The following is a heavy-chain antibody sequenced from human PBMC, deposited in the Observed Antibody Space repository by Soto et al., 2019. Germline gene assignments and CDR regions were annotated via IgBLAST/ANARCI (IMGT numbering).Heavy chain of an antibody. V-gene: IGHV3-15*01. Sequence: GGSLRLSCAASGFTFSNARMSWVRQAPGKGLEWVGRIKSKTDGGTTDYAAPVKGRFTISRDDSKNTLYLQMNSLKTEDTAVYYCYCSSTSCYVIDPWGQGTLVTVSS. CDR1: GFTFSNAR. CDR3: YCSSTSCYVIDP. CDR2: IKSKTDGGTT. J-gene: IGHJ5*02. D-gene: IGHD2-2*01.